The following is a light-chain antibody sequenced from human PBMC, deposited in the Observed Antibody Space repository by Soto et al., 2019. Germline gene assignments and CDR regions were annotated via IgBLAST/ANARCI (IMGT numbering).Light chain of an antibody. Sequence: DIQMTQSPSSLSASVGDRVTITCRASQSITTYLNWYQQKPGKDPKLLIYAASSLQSGVPSRFSGSGSGTDFTLTISSLQPEDFATYYCQQSYSTLITFGHGTRLEIK. J-gene: IGKJ5*01. CDR3: QQSYSTLIT. V-gene: IGKV1-39*01. CDR2: AAS. CDR1: QSITTY.